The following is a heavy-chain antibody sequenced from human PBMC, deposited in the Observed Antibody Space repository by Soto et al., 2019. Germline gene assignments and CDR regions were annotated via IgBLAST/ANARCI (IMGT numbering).Heavy chain of an antibody. Sequence: GGSLRLSCAASGFMFSAYAMLWVRQAPGKGLEWVAAISYDGTNKYYADSIKGRFTISRDNSANTLFLQVNSLRREDTAMYYCARDPSPYTSGWYGIDFWGHGTLVTSPQ. J-gene: IGHJ4*01. D-gene: IGHD6-19*01. CDR1: GFMFSAYA. CDR3: ARDPSPYTSGWYGIDF. V-gene: IGHV3-30*04. CDR2: ISYDGTNK.